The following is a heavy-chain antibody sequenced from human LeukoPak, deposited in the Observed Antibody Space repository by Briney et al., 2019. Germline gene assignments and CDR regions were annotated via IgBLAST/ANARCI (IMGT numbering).Heavy chain of an antibody. CDR2: ISSSGST. CDR1: GGSISSYY. J-gene: IGHJ4*02. Sequence: SETLSLTCTVSGGSISSYYWSWIRQPAGKELEWIGRISSSGSTNCNPFLKSRVTMSVDTSKNQFSLTLSSVTAADTAIYYCARGELDSSGWLRFGYWGQGTLVTVSS. D-gene: IGHD6-19*01. V-gene: IGHV4-4*07. CDR3: ARGELDSSGWLRFGY.